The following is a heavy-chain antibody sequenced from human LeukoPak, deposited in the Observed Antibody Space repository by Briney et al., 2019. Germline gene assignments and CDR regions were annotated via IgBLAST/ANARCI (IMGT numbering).Heavy chain of an antibody. Sequence: ASVKVSCKASGGTFSSYAISWVRQAPGQGLEWMGGIIPIFGTANYAQKFQGRVTITADESTSTAYMELSSLRSEDTAVYYCGRGIGSVAAYCGGDCYSDYDYWGQGTLVTVSS. CDR3: GRGIGSVAAYCGGDCYSDYDY. D-gene: IGHD2-21*01. J-gene: IGHJ4*02. V-gene: IGHV1-69*01. CDR2: IIPIFGTA. CDR1: GGTFSSYA.